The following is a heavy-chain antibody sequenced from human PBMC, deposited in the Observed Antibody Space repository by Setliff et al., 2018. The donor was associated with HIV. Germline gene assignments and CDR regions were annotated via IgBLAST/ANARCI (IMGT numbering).Heavy chain of an antibody. D-gene: IGHD2-8*02. Sequence: SETLSLTCTVSGGSINSRSYSWGWIRQPPGKGLEWIGSFYYTGSTYYNPSLRSRVTISVDTSMNQFSLNLNSVTAADTAVYYCARAGDCTEASCPKARFDPWGKGTTVTVSS. CDR1: GGSINSRSYS. CDR3: ARAGDCTEASCPKARFDP. J-gene: IGHJ6*04. CDR2: FYYTGST. V-gene: IGHV4-39*07.